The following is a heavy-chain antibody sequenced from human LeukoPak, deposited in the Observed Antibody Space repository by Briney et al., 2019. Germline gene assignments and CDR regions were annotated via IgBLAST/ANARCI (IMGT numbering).Heavy chain of an antibody. V-gene: IGHV3-30*02. Sequence: TGGSLRLSCAASGFTFSSYGMHWVRQAPGKGLEWVAFIRYDGSNKYYADSVKGRFTISRDNSKNTLYLQMNSLRAEDTAVYYCASSTLRSPYYYYMDVWGKGTTVTVSS. CDR2: IRYDGSNK. J-gene: IGHJ6*03. D-gene: IGHD3-3*01. CDR1: GFTFSSYG. CDR3: ASSTLRSPYYYYMDV.